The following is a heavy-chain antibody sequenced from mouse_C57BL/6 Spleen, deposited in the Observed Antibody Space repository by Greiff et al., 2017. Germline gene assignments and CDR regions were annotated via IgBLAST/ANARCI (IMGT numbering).Heavy chain of an antibody. CDR2: ITPNNGGT. CDR3: EKRGYQFPYYYARDY. V-gene: IGHV1-26*01. Sequence: VQLQQSGPELVKPGASVKISCKASGYTFTDYYMNWVKQSHGKSLEWIGDITPNNGGTSYNQKFTGKATLTVDKYSSTAYMEFRSLTSEDSAVYYCEKRGYQFPYYYARDYWGQGTSVTVSS. D-gene: IGHD2-2*01. J-gene: IGHJ4*01. CDR1: GYTFTDYY.